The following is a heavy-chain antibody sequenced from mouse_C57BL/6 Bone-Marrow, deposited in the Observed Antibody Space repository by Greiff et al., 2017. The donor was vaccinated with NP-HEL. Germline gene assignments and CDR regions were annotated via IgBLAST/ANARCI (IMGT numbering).Heavy chain of an antibody. V-gene: IGHV7-1*01. CDR2: SRNKANDYTT. J-gene: IGHJ2*01. CDR3: ARDAGEGGYFDY. CDR1: GFTFSDFY. Sequence: DVKLVESGGGLVQSGRSLRLSCATSGFTFSDFYMEWVRQAPGKGLEWIAASRNKANDYTTEYSASVKGRFIVSRDTSQSILYLQMNALRAEDTAIYYCARDAGEGGYFDYWGQGTTLTVSS.